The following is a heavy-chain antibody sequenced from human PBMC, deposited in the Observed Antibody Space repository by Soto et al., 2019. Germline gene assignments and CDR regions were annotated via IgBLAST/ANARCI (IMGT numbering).Heavy chain of an antibody. V-gene: IGHV3-9*01. D-gene: IGHD3-10*01. CDR2: ISWNSGSI. J-gene: IGHJ4*02. CDR1: GFTFDDYA. CDR3: AKDNSGLMVRGVMDY. Sequence: EVQLVESGGGLVQPGRSLRLSCAASGFTFDDYAMHWVRQAPGKGLEWVSGISWNSGSIGYADSVKGRFTISRDNAKNSLYLKMKSLRAEDTALYYCAKDNSGLMVRGVMDYWGQGTLVTVSS.